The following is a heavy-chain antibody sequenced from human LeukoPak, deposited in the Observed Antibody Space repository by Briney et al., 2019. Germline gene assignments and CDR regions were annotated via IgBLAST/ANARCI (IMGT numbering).Heavy chain of an antibody. CDR1: GGSFSGYY. CDR2: INHSGST. J-gene: IGHJ6*02. D-gene: IGHD4-23*01. V-gene: IGHV4-34*01. CDR3: ARTKVVTSPLYYYGMDV. Sequence: RPSETLSLTCAVYGGSFSGYYWSWIRQPPGKGLEWIGEINHSGSTNYNPSLKSRVTISVDTSKNQFSLKLSSVTAADTAVYYCARTKVVTSPLYYYGMDVWGQGTTVTVSS.